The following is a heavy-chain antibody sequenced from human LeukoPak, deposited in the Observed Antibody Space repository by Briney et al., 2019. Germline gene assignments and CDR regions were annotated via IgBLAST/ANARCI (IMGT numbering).Heavy chain of an antibody. D-gene: IGHD6-6*01. J-gene: IGHJ4*02. V-gene: IGHV4-61*02. CDR1: GGSISSGSYY. Sequence: SQTLSLTCTVSGGSISSGSYYWSWIRQPAGKGLEWIGRIYTSGSTNYNPSLKSRVTISADTSKNQFSLTLTSVTAADTAVYYCARDRSVGVLPAPPFDFWGQGTLVTVSS. CDR2: IYTSGST. CDR3: ARDRSVGVLPAPPFDF.